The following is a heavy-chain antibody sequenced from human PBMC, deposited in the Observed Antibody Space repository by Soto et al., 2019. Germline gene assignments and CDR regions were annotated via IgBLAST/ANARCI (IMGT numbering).Heavy chain of an antibody. CDR3: ARMWDYGSGSYKVRNWFDP. V-gene: IGHV4-30-2*01. Sequence: SETLSLTCAVSGGSISSGDYSWSWIRQPPGKGLEWIGYIFHTGSTYYNPSLKSRVTISVDRSYNQFSLKLTSVTAADTAVYYCARMWDYGSGSYKVRNWFDPWGQATLVTVSS. J-gene: IGHJ5*02. CDR2: IFHTGST. CDR1: GGSISSGDYS. D-gene: IGHD3-10*01.